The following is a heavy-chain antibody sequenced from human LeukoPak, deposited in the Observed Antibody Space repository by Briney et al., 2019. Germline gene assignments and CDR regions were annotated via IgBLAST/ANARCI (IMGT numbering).Heavy chain of an antibody. CDR1: GFTFSIYA. CDR3: VYNWFDP. CDR2: ISSSSTTI. V-gene: IGHV3-48*02. J-gene: IGHJ5*02. Sequence: GGSLRFSCAASGFTFSIYAMNWVRQAPGKGLEWVSYISSSSTTIYYADSVKGRFTISRDDAKNLLFLQMNSLRDEDTAVYYCVYNWFDPWGQGTLVAVSS.